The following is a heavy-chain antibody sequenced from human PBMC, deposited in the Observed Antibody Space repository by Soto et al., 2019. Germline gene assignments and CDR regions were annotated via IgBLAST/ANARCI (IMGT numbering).Heavy chain of an antibody. J-gene: IGHJ5*02. CDR1: GFTFSSYA. V-gene: IGHV3-23*01. D-gene: IGHD6-13*01. CDR3: AKDFGSSSWYSNWFDP. Sequence: GGSLRLSCAASGFTFSSYAMSWVRQAPGKGLEWVSAISGSGGSTYYADSVKGRFTISRDNSKNTLYLQMNSLRAEDTAVYYCAKDFGSSSWYSNWFDPWGQGTLVTVS. CDR2: ISGSGGST.